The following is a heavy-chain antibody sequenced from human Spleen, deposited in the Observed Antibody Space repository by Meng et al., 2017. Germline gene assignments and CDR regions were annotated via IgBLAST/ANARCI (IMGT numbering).Heavy chain of an antibody. CDR1: GYTFTTYA. Sequence: QVQLVQSGSELKKPGASVKASCQASGYTFTTYAMNWVRQAPGQGLEWMGWINTATGNPIYAQGFTGRFVFSLNTSVSTASLQISSLKAEDTAVSYCARGIYNWNFWGQGTLVTVSS. CDR3: ARGIYNWNF. J-gene: IGHJ4*02. CDR2: INTATGNP. D-gene: IGHD1-20*01. V-gene: IGHV7-4-1*02.